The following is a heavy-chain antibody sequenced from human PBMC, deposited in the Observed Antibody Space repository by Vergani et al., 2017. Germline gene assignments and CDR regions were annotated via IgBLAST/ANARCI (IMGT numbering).Heavy chain of an antibody. D-gene: IGHD5-12*01. V-gene: IGHV1-69*12. J-gene: IGHJ4*02. CDR2: IIPMFGTA. CDR3: ARKKYSGCDYRAALEC. Sequence: QVQLVQSGAEVKKPGSSVKVSCWASGGKFSHYAINWVRQAPGQGLEWMGGIIPMFGTANYAQKFQDKITITADESTSTVYMELSSLKSEDTAVYYCARKKYSGCDYRAALECWGRGTRVAVPS. CDR1: GGKFSHYA.